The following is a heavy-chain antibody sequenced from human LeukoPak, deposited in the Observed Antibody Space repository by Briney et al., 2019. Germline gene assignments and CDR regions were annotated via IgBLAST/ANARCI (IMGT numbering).Heavy chain of an antibody. CDR2: IYYSEST. V-gene: IGHV4-59*01. CDR1: GGSISTYY. D-gene: IGHD5-24*01. CDR3: ARAVLGDGYNGDYFDY. Sequence: PSETLSLTCTVSGGSISTYYWSWIRQPPGKGLEWIGYIYYSESTNYNPSLKSRVTISVDTSKNQFSLKLSSVTAADTAVYYCARAVLGDGYNGDYFDYWGQGTLVTVSS. J-gene: IGHJ4*02.